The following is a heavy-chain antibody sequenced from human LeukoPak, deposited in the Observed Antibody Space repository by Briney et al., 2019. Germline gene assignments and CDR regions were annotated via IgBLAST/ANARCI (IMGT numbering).Heavy chain of an antibody. CDR2: IYTSGST. CDR1: GGSISSYY. D-gene: IGHD3-16*01. Sequence: PSETLSLTCTVTGGSISSYYWSWIRQPAGKGLEWIGRIYTSGSTNYNPSLKSRVTMSVDTSKNQFSLKLSSVTAADTAVYYCARVGGETNYYYGMDVWGQGTTVTVSS. J-gene: IGHJ6*02. V-gene: IGHV4-4*07. CDR3: ARVGGETNYYYGMDV.